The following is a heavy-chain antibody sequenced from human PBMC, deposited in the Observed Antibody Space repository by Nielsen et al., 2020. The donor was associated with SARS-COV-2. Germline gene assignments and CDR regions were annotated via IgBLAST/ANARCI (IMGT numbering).Heavy chain of an antibody. Sequence: WIRQPPGKGLEWIGEIYHSGSTNYNPSLKSRVTISVDKSKNQFSLKLSSVTAADTAVYYCARGRSDPPFTVRRSYYYYYYMDVWGKGTTVTVSS. V-gene: IGHV4-4*02. J-gene: IGHJ6*03. D-gene: IGHD4-11*01. CDR2: IYHSGST. CDR3: ARGRSDPPFTVRRSYYYYYYMDV.